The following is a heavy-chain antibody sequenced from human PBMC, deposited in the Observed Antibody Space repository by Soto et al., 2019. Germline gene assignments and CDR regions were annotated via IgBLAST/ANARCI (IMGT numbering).Heavy chain of an antibody. CDR3: ARVTPADYDIAAAGTTYYYYYMDV. J-gene: IGHJ6*03. Sequence: GGSLRLSCAASGFTFSSYWMSWVRQAPGKGLEWVANIKQDGSEKYYVDSVKGRFTISRDNAKNSLYLQMNSLRAEDTAVSYCARVTPADYDIAAAGTTYYYYYMDVWGKGTTVTVSS. CDR2: IKQDGSEK. V-gene: IGHV3-7*01. CDR1: GFTFSSYW. D-gene: IGHD6-13*01.